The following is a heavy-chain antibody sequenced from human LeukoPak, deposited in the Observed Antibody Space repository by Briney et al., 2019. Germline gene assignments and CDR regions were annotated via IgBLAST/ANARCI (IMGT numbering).Heavy chain of an antibody. D-gene: IGHD3-22*01. V-gene: IGHV1-69*05. CDR2: IIPIFGTA. Sequence: SVKVSCKASGGTFSSYAISWVRQAPGQGIEWMGRIIPIFGTANYAQKLQGRVTITTDESTSTAYMELSSLRSEDTAVYYCARHLQTYYYDSSGYFDYWGQGTLVTVSS. CDR3: ARHLQTYYYDSSGYFDY. CDR1: GGTFSSYA. J-gene: IGHJ4*02.